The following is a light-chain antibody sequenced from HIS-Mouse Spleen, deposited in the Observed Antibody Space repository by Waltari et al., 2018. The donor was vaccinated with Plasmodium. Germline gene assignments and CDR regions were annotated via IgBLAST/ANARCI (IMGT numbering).Light chain of an antibody. V-gene: IGKV1-6*01. CDR2: AAS. CDR3: LQDYNYPYT. CDR1: QGIRND. Sequence: AIQMTQSPSSLSASVGDRVTITCRASQGIRNDLGWYQQKPGKAPKLLISAASSLQSGVPSRFSVSGSGTDFTLTISSLQPEDFATYYGLQDYNYPYTFGQGTKLEIK. J-gene: IGKJ2*01.